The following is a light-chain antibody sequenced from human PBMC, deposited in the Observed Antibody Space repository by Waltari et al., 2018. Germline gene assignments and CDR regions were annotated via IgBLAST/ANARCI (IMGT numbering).Light chain of an antibody. J-gene: IGKJ5*01. CDR3: QQSYSNIVT. CDR2: AAS. Sequence: DIQMNQSPSSLSASIGDRVTVTCRASQSVNSNLNWYQQKPGKAPRLLIYAASSLHSGVPARFTGSGSGTDFTLTISSLQPEDFATYYCQQSYSNIVTFGQGTRLEIK. V-gene: IGKV1-39*01. CDR1: QSVNSN.